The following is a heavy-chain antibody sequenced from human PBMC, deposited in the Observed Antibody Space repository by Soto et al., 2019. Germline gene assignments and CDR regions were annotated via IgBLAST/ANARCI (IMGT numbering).Heavy chain of an antibody. J-gene: IGHJ1*01. CDR2: VSYDGRQK. CDR3: VREYSPSWEGYFGL. Sequence: QVQVVESGGAAVQPGQSLRLSCAASGFTFSSYTFHWVRQAPGKGLEWVAVVSYDGRQKFHADSVKGRFTISRDNFKNTVNLQMNSLRPEDTAIYFCVREYSPSWEGYFGLWGQGPGSPS. CDR1: GFTFSSYT. V-gene: IGHV3-30*04. D-gene: IGHD5-12*01.